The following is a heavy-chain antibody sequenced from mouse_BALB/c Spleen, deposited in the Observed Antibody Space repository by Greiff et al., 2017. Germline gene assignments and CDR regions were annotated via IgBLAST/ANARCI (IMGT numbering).Heavy chain of an antibody. CDR3: ARGRDGYYESYYAMDY. Sequence: VMLVESGPGLVQPSQSLSITCTVSGFSLTSYGVHWVRQPPGKGLEWLGVIWAGGSTNYNSALMSRLSISKDNSKSQVFLKMNSLQTDDTAMYYCARGRDGYYESYYAMDYWGQGTSVTVSS. V-gene: IGHV2-9*02. CDR1: GFSLTSYG. D-gene: IGHD2-3*01. CDR2: IWAGGST. J-gene: IGHJ4*01.